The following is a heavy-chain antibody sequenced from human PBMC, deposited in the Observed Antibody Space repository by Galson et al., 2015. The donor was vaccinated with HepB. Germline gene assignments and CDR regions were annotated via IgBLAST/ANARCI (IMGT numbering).Heavy chain of an antibody. Sequence: SVKVSCKASGGTFSSYAISWVRQAPGQGLEWMGGIIPIFGTANYAQKFQGRVTITADESTSTAYMELSSLRSEDTAVYYCARDDVLIRPPQPRAMDVWGKGTTVTVSS. CDR1: GGTFSSYA. CDR3: ARDDVLIRPPQPRAMDV. J-gene: IGHJ6*04. CDR2: IIPIFGTA. D-gene: IGHD1-1*01. V-gene: IGHV1-69*13.